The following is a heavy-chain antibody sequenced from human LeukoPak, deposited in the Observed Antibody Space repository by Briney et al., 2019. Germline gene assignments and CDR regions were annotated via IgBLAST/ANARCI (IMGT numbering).Heavy chain of an antibody. CDR3: ARVGATHYYYYYMDV. D-gene: IGHD1-26*01. V-gene: IGHV3-48*03. J-gene: IGHJ6*03. CDR2: ISSSGSTI. Sequence: GGSLRLSCAASGFTFSSYEMNWVRQAPGKGLEWVSYISSSGSTIYYADSVKGRFTISRDNAKNSLYLQMNSLRAEDTAVYYCARVGATHYYYYYMDVWGKGTTVTISS. CDR1: GFTFSSYE.